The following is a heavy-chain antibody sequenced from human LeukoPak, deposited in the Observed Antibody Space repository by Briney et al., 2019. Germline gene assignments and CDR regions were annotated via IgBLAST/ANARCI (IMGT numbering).Heavy chain of an antibody. CDR1: GYTFTGYY. CDR3: ARDGHDCSGGSCYPGMFGY. V-gene: IGHV1-2*02. Sequence: GASVKVSCKASGYTFTGYYMHWVRQAPAQGLEWMGWINPNSGGTNYAQKFQGRVTMTRDTSISTAYMELSRLRSDDTAVYYCARDGHDCSGGSCYPGMFGYWGQGTLVTVS. CDR2: INPNSGGT. D-gene: IGHD2-15*01. J-gene: IGHJ4*02.